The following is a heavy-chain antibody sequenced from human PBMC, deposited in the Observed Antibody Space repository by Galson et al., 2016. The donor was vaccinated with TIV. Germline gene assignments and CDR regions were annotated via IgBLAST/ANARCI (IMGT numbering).Heavy chain of an antibody. CDR1: GGTFSNYA. D-gene: IGHD3-10*01. J-gene: IGHJ4*02. V-gene: IGHV1-69*13. CDR2: IIPIFAIA. Sequence: SVKVSCKASGGTFSNYAISWVRQAPGQGLEWMGGIIPIFAIAKYAQKFQRRVTITAGESTSTAYMELSSLRSEDTAVYYCARVSDYYGSGSYYNVLGYWGQGTLVTVSS. CDR3: ARVSDYYGSGSYYNVLGY.